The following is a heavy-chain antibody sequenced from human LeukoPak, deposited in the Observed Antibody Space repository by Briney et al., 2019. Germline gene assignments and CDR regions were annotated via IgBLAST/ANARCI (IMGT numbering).Heavy chain of an antibody. V-gene: IGHV4-4*07. J-gene: IGHJ6*02. CDR2: IYTSGST. CDR1: GGSISSYY. CDR3: ARDHRGERLLSGYYYYGMDV. Sequence: PSETLSLTCTVSGGSISSYYWSWIRQPAGKGLEWIGHIYTSGSTNYNPSLKSRVTMSVDTSKNQFSLKLSSVTAAGTAVYYCARDHRGERLLSGYYYYGMDVWGQGTTVTVSS. D-gene: IGHD2-2*01.